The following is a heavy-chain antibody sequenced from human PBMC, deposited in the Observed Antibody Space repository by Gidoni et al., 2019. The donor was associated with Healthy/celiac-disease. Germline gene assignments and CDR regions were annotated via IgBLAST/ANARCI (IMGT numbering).Heavy chain of an antibody. CDR2: ISGSGGST. CDR3: AKDQLLWFGELSGDY. V-gene: IGHV3-23*01. J-gene: IGHJ4*02. CDR1: GFTFSRYA. D-gene: IGHD3-10*01. Sequence: EVQLLESGGRLVQPGGSLRLSCAASGFTFSRYAMSWVRQAPGKGLEWVSAISGSGGSTYYADSVKGRFTISRDNSKNTLYLQMNSLRAEDTAVYYCAKDQLLWFGELSGDYWGQGTLVTVSS.